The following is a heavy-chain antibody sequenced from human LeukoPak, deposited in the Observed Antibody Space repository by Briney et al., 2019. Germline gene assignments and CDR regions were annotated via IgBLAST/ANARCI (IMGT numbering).Heavy chain of an antibody. J-gene: IGHJ6*02. Sequence: ASVKVSCKASGGTFSSYAISWVRQAPGQGLEWMGGIIPIFGTANYAQKFQGRVTITADESTSTAYMELSSLRSEDTAVYYCVRADGTTPLYYYYGMDVWGQGTTVTVSS. CDR2: IIPIFGTA. V-gene: IGHV1-69*13. CDR1: GGTFSSYA. CDR3: VRADGTTPLYYYYGMDV. D-gene: IGHD1-1*01.